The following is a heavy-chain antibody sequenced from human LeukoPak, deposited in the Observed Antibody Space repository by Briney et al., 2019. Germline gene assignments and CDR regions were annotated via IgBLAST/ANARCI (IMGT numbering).Heavy chain of an antibody. V-gene: IGHV1-69*04. CDR3: ARDWSLDTSGPFAY. D-gene: IGHD3-22*01. CDR1: GGTFSSYG. J-gene: IGHJ4*02. CDR2: IIPILDIA. Sequence: SVKVSCKASGGTFSSYGISWVRQAPGQGLEWMGRIIPILDIANSAQKFQGRVTITADKSTSTAYMELSSLRSEDTALYYCARDWSLDTSGPFAYWGQGTLVTVSS.